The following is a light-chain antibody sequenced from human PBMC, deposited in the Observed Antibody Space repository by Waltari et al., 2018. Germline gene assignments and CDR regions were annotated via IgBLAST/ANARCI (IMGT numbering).Light chain of an antibody. V-gene: IGKV3-20*01. CDR3: QHYGSSPFT. CDR1: QSVSSNF. CDR2: DAS. Sequence: ELVLTQSPGTLSLSPGERATLPCRASQSVSSNFLAWYQQKPGQAPRLLIYDASSRATGIPDTFSGSGSGTDFTLTISRLEPEDFAVYYCQHYGSSPFTFGGGTKVEIK. J-gene: IGKJ4*01.